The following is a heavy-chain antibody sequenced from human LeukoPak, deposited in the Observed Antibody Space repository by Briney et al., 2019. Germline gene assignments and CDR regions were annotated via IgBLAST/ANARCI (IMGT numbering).Heavy chain of an antibody. CDR1: GDSVSSNSAA. J-gene: IGHJ4*02. D-gene: IGHD6-19*01. V-gene: IGHV6-1*01. CDR3: ARAPLPHSSGYYFDY. Sequence: SQTLSLTCAISGDSVSSNSAAWNWIRHSPSRGLEGLGSTYYRSKWYNDYAVSVKSRITINPDTSKNQFSLQLNSVTPEDTAVYYCARAPLPHSSGYYFDYWGQGTLVTVSS. CDR2: TYYRSKWYN.